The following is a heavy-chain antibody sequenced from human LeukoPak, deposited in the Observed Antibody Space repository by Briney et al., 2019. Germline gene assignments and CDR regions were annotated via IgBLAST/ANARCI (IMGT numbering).Heavy chain of an antibody. Sequence: GGSLRLSCAASGFTFSDYYMSWIRQAPGRGLEWVSYISSGTSYTIYADSVKGRFTISRDNAKNSLYLQMNNLRAEDTALYYCARLVVVAATPGYFDYWGQGTLVTVSS. D-gene: IGHD2-15*01. V-gene: IGHV3-11*06. CDR2: ISSGTSYT. J-gene: IGHJ4*02. CDR3: ARLVVVAATPGYFDY. CDR1: GFTFSDYY.